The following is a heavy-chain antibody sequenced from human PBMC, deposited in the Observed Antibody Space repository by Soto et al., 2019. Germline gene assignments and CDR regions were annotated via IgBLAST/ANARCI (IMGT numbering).Heavy chain of an antibody. CDR1: GFTFSSYS. Sequence: QVHLVESGGGVVQPGRSLRLSCAASGFTFSSYSMHWVRQAPGKGLEWVAVISYDGSYKYNADSVKGRFTISRDNSRNTLYLQMNSLRDDDTAVYYGARGAGIAVTSTSFDCWGQGTLVTVSS. J-gene: IGHJ4*02. D-gene: IGHD6-19*01. V-gene: IGHV3-30-3*01. CDR3: ARGAGIAVTSTSFDC. CDR2: ISYDGSYK.